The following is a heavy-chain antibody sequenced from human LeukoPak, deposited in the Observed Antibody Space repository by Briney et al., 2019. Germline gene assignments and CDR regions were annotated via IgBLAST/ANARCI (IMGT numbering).Heavy chain of an antibody. Sequence: SVKVSCKASGGTFSSYAISWVRQAPGQGLEWMGGIIPIFGTANYAQKFQGRVTITADKSTSTAYMELSSLRSEDTAVYYCARWGLLGYCSSTSCYAVDNWFDPWGQGTLVIVSS. CDR1: GGTFSSYA. CDR2: IIPIFGTA. V-gene: IGHV1-69*06. CDR3: ARWGLLGYCSSTSCYAVDNWFDP. J-gene: IGHJ5*02. D-gene: IGHD2-2*01.